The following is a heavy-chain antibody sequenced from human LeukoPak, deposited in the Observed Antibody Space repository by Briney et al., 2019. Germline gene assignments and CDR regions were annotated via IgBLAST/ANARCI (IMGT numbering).Heavy chain of an antibody. V-gene: IGHV4-4*07. CDR2: IYTSGST. J-gene: IGHJ4*02. D-gene: IGHD3-10*01. CDR3: AREAPLFYGSGSYYATLDY. Sequence: ASETLSLTCAVYGGSFSGYYWSWIRQPAGKGLEWIGRIYTSGSTNYNPSLKSRVTISVDTSKNQFSLKLSSVTAADTAVYYCAREAPLFYGSGSYYATLDYWGQGTLVTVSS. CDR1: GGSFSGYY.